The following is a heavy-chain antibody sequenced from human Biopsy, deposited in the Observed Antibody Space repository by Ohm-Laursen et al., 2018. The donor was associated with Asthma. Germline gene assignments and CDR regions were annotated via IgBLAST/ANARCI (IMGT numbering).Heavy chain of an antibody. J-gene: IGHJ4*02. CDR3: ASDFPKDYVRYNFQF. CDR2: HDHEEGGT. CDR1: GYSLTDLS. V-gene: IGHV1-24*01. D-gene: IGHD4-17*01. Sequence: SVKVSCNTSGYSLTDLSMHWVRQAPGQGLEWMGGHDHEEGGTVNARRFQGRVTMTEDTSTDTAYMELSSLSSDDTAVYYCASDFPKDYVRYNFQFWGRGTLVTVSS.